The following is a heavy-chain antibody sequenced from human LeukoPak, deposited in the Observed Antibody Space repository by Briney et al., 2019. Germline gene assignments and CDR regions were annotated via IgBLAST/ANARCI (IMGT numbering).Heavy chain of an antibody. CDR1: GFTFSSYA. D-gene: IGHD1-26*01. J-gene: IGHJ4*02. Sequence: GGSLRLSCAASGFTFSSYAMHWVRQAPGKGLEWVAVISYDGSNKYYADSVKGRFTISRDNSKNTLYLQMNSLRAEDTAVYYCAKDGPVGALFDYWGQGTLVTVSS. CDR3: AKDGPVGALFDY. V-gene: IGHV3-30-3*01. CDR2: ISYDGSNK.